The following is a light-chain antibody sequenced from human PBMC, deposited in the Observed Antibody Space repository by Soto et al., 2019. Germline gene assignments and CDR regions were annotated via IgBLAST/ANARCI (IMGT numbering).Light chain of an antibody. J-gene: IGKJ4*02. Sequence: DIVLTQSPGTLSLSPGERATLSSRASQTVPENYVAGYQQKPGQAPSRLIHDASSRATGVPDRFSGSGSGTDFTLTISRLEPEDFAVYYCQQTSISPLTFGGGTKVEIK. CDR1: QTVPENY. V-gene: IGKV3-20*01. CDR3: QQTSISPLT. CDR2: DAS.